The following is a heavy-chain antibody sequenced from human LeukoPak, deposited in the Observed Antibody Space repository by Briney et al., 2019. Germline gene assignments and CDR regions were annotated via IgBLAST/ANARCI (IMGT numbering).Heavy chain of an antibody. Sequence: SETLSLTCTVSGVSISSHYWTWLRQSPGKGLEWIGDISNSGSTSYNHSLKSRVTISIDTSKNQFSLKLSSVTAADTAVYYCGRDTLVGYFSYYYMDVWGKGTTVTGSS. CDR2: ISNSGST. CDR3: GRDTLVGYFSYYYMDV. J-gene: IGHJ6*03. V-gene: IGHV4-59*11. CDR1: GVSISSHY. D-gene: IGHD2-15*01.